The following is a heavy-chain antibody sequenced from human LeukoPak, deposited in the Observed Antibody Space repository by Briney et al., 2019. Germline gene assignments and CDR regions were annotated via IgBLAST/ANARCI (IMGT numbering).Heavy chain of an antibody. D-gene: IGHD3-22*01. CDR3: ARPGLHHYDTTGYYSFDY. V-gene: IGHV3-23*01. Sequence: PGGSLRLSCAASGFTFSSYGMHWVRQAPGKGLEWVSVVSGKTGTTYYADSVRGRFTTSRDNSKNTLYLQMNRLRAEDTAVYYCARPGLHHYDTTGYYSFDYWGQGTLVTVSS. CDR1: GFTFSSYG. CDR2: VSGKTGTT. J-gene: IGHJ4*02.